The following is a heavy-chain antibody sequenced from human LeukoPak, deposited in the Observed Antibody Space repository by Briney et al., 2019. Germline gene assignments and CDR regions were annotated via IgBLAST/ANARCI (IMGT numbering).Heavy chain of an antibody. J-gene: IGHJ4*02. D-gene: IGHD3-3*01. CDR1: GGSFSGYY. V-gene: IGHV4-34*01. CDR3: ARGGQYYDFWSGYVGY. Sequence: SETLSLTCAVYGGSFSGYYWSWIRQPPGKGLERIREINHSGSTNYNPSLKSRVTISVDTSKNQFSLKLSSVTAADTAVYYCARGGQYYDFWSGYVGYWGQGTLVTVSS. CDR2: INHSGST.